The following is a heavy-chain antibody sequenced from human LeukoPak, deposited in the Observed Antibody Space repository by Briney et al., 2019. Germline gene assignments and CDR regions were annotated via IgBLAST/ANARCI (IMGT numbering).Heavy chain of an antibody. V-gene: IGHV1-2*02. J-gene: IGHJ5*02. CDR2: INPNSGGT. CDR3: ARKPLMVRGVIGWFDP. D-gene: IGHD3-10*01. Sequence: AASVKVSCKASGYTFTAYYMHWVRQAPGQGLEWMGWINPNSGGTNYAQKFQGRVTMTRDTSISTAYMELSRLRSDDTAVYYCARKPLMVRGVIGWFDPWGQGTLVTVSS. CDR1: GYTFTAYY.